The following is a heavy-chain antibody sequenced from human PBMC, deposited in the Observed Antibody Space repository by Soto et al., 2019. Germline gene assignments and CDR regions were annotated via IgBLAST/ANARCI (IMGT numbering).Heavy chain of an antibody. Sequence: QVQLVESGGSVVQPGRSLRLSCAASGFTFSSYGMHWVRQAPGKGLEWVAVIWYDGSNKYYADSVKGRFTISRDNSKNTLYLQMNSLRAEDTAVYYCARDRQQLVRYYFDYWGQGTLVTVSS. CDR1: GFTFSSYG. J-gene: IGHJ4*02. D-gene: IGHD6-13*01. V-gene: IGHV3-33*01. CDR2: IWYDGSNK. CDR3: ARDRQQLVRYYFDY.